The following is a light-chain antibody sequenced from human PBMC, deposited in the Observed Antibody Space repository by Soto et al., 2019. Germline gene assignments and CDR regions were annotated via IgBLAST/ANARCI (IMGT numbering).Light chain of an antibody. V-gene: IGLV1-40*01. CDR2: GDS. CDR1: SSNIGAGYD. Sequence: QSVLTQPPSVSGAPGQRVTISCTGNSSNIGAGYDVHWLQQFPGTAPKLLIYGDSDRPSGVPDRFSGSKSGTSASLAITGLQAEDEADYYCQSYDSSLSGSVFGGGTKLTVL. J-gene: IGLJ2*01. CDR3: QSYDSSLSGSV.